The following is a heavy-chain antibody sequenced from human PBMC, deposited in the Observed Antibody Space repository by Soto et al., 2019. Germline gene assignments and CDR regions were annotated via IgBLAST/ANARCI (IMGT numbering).Heavy chain of an antibody. Sequence: QVQLVQSGAEVIKPESSVKVSCKASGGTFNTYGISWVREAPGQGLEWMGGIVPFFGLSNNAQKFQGRVTISADESTNTAYMELSSLRSDDTAVHYCAITLAARLHYYFFDYWGQGTLVTVSS. D-gene: IGHD6-6*01. CDR2: IVPFFGLS. CDR3: AITLAARLHYYFFDY. CDR1: GGTFNTYG. V-gene: IGHV1-69*01. J-gene: IGHJ4*02.